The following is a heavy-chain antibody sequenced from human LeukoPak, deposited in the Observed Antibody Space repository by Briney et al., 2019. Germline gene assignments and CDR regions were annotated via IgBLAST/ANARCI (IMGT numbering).Heavy chain of an antibody. D-gene: IGHD3-9*01. V-gene: IGHV1-2*02. CDR1: GYTFTGYY. CDR3: ASIAGYDILTGYSNFDY. CDR2: INPNSGGT. J-gene: IGHJ4*02. Sequence: ASVKVSCKASGYTFTGYYMHWVRQAPGQGLEWMGWINPNSGGTNYAQKFQGRVTMTRDTSISTAYMELSRLRSDDTAVYYCASIAGYDILTGYSNFDYWGQGTLVTVSS.